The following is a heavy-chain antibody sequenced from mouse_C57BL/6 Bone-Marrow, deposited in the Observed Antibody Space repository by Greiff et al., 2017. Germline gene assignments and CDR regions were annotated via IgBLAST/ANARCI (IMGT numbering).Heavy chain of an antibody. D-gene: IGHD2-4*01. CDR3: ARGGGLRRDD. J-gene: IGHJ2*01. CDR1: GYTFTSYW. V-gene: IGHV1-50*01. CDR2: IDPSDSYT. Sequence: QVQLQQPGAELVKPGASVKLSCKASGYTFTSYWMQWVKQRPGQGLAWIGEIDPSDSYTNYNQKFKGKATLTVDTSSSTAYLQLSSLTSEDSAVYYCARGGGLRRDDWGQGTTLTVSS.